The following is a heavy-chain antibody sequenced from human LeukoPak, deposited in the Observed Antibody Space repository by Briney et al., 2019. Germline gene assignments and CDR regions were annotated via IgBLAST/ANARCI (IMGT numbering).Heavy chain of an antibody. Sequence: GALRLSCAASGFAFNNSDMHWVRQATGRGLEWVSSIGSIGDTFYPASMKGRFTISRENAKNSFYLQMNSLRAEDTAVYYCARSFYDDFPRWGQGTLVTVSS. CDR3: ARSFYDDFPR. J-gene: IGHJ4*02. CDR2: IGSIGDT. D-gene: IGHD2/OR15-2a*01. CDR1: GFAFNNSD. V-gene: IGHV3-13*01.